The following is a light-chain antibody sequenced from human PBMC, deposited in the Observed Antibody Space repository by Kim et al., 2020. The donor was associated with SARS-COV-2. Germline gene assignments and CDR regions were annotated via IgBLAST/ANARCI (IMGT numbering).Light chain of an antibody. J-gene: IGKJ4*01. Sequence: ASVEDGFTITRGASQGISYYLAWYQQQPGEVPRLLIYGASTLQSVVPSRFSGSESGTAFTLTISTLQPEDVATYYSQKYDSAPLSFGGGTKVDIK. CDR3: QKYDSAPLS. V-gene: IGKV1-27*01. CDR2: GAS. CDR1: QGISYY.